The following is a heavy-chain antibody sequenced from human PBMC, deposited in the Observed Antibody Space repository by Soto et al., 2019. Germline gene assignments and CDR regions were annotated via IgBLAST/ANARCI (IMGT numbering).Heavy chain of an antibody. D-gene: IGHD3-10*01. CDR1: GFTFSSYG. CDR3: AKDTGADY. CDR2: ISYDGSDQ. Sequence: QVQLVESVGGVVQPGRSLRLSCAASGFTFSSYGMYWVRQAPGKGLEWVARISYDGSDQFYGDSVKGRFTISRDNSKNILYVQMNSLRSEDTAVYYCAKDTGADYWGQGTVVTISA. J-gene: IGHJ4*02. V-gene: IGHV3-30*18.